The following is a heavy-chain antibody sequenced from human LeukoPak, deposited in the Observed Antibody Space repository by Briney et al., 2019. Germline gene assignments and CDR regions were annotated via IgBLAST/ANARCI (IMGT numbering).Heavy chain of an antibody. Sequence: TGESLKLSCEGSRYSFDSYAMTWVRQAPGKGLEWVSSINGGGDITYYAESVKGRFTVSRDSSKNTLFLQMNSLRAEDTAVFYCAKRYGDSTGWFFDFWGQGSLVTVSS. V-gene: IGHV3-23*01. CDR1: RYSFDSYA. CDR2: INGGGDIT. J-gene: IGHJ4*02. CDR3: AKRYGDSTGWFFDF. D-gene: IGHD6-13*01.